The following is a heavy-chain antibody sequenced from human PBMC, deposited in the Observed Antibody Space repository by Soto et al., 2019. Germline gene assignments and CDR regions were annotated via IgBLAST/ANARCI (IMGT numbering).Heavy chain of an antibody. CDR2: IYYSGST. V-gene: IGHV4-30-4*01. CDR1: GGSISSGDYY. D-gene: IGHD1-26*01. Sequence: QVQLQESGPGLVKPSQTLSLTCTVSGGSISSGDYYWSWIRQPPGKGLEWIGYIYYSGSTYYNPSLKSRVTLXVXTXQNQCSLKLSSVTAADTAVYYCARVGGIVGATTHDYWGQGTLVTVSS. CDR3: ARVGGIVGATTHDY. J-gene: IGHJ4*02.